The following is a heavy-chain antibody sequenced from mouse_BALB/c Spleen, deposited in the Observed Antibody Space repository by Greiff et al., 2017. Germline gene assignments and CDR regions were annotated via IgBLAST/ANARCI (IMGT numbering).Heavy chain of an antibody. Sequence: QVQLLQPGAELVKPGAPVKLSCKASGYTFTSYWMNWVKQRPGRGLEWIGRIDPSDSETHYNQKFKDKATLTVDKSSSTAYIQLSSLTSEDSAVYYCASETTGTGYFDVWGAGTTVTVSS. CDR1: GYTFTSYW. CDR3: ASETTGTGYFDV. D-gene: IGHD4-1*01. CDR2: IDPSDSET. V-gene: IGHV1-69*02. J-gene: IGHJ1*01.